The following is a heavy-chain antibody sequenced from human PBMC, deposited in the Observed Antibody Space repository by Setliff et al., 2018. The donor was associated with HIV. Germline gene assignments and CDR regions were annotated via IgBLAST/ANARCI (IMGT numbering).Heavy chain of an antibody. CDR2: IYHGGNT. CDR1: GGSISSNSW. D-gene: IGHD6-6*01. J-gene: IGHJ6*03. Sequence: PSETLSLTCDVSGGSISSNSWWTWVRQPPGKGLEWIGQIYHGGNTRYNPSLKSRVTISVDTSKNQFSLKLSSVTAADTAVYYCARHDGMKAARRYNNDYMDVWGKGTTVTVSS. CDR3: ARHDGMKAARRYNNDYMDV. V-gene: IGHV4-4*02.